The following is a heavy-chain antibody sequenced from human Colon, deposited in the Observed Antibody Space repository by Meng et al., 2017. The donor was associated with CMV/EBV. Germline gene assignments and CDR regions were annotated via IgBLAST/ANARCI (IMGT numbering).Heavy chain of an antibody. CDR1: GFTFSSYA. J-gene: IGHJ5*02. CDR3: ARDSGRWAYPAKWFDL. D-gene: IGHD3-10*01. CDR2: ISYDGSNK. Sequence: GESLKISCAASGFTFSSYAMHWVRQAPGKGLEWVAVISYDGSNKYYADSVKGRFTISRDNSKNTLYLQMHSLRAEDTAIYYCARDSGRWAYPAKWFDLWGQGTLVTVSS. V-gene: IGHV3-30*04.